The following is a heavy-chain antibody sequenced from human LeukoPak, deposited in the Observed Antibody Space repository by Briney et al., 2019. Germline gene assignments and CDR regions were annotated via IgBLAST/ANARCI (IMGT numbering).Heavy chain of an antibody. Sequence: GGSLRLSCAASGFTVSSNCMSWVRQAPGKGLEWVSVIYSGGSTYYADSVKGRFTISRDNSKNTLYLQMNSLRAEDTAVYYCASLTSGYYYYWGQGTLVTVSS. J-gene: IGHJ4*02. D-gene: IGHD3-22*01. CDR3: ASLTSGYYYY. CDR1: GFTVSSNC. V-gene: IGHV3-53*01. CDR2: IYSGGST.